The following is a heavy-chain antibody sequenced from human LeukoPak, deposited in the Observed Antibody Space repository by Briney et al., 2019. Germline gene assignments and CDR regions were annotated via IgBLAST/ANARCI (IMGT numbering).Heavy chain of an antibody. Sequence: ASVKVSCKASGYTFTGYYMHWVRQAPGQGLEWMGWISAYNGNTNYAQKLQGRVTMTTDTSTSTAYMELRSLRSDGTAVYYCARGYSSSWYLSGAFDIWGQGTMVTVSS. D-gene: IGHD6-13*01. CDR3: ARGYSSSWYLSGAFDI. J-gene: IGHJ3*02. CDR1: GYTFTGYY. V-gene: IGHV1-18*04. CDR2: ISAYNGNT.